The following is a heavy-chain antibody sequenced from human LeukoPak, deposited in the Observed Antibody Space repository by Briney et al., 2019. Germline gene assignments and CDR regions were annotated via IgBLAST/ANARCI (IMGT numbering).Heavy chain of an antibody. CDR2: INPNSGDT. D-gene: IGHD6-19*01. Sequence: GASVKVSCKASGYTFTGYYMHWVRQAPGQGLEWMGWINPNSGDTNYAQKFQGRVTMTRDTSISTAYMELSRLRSDDTAVYYCARQSSGWYFLDYWGQGTLVTVSS. V-gene: IGHV1-2*02. CDR1: GYTFTGYY. J-gene: IGHJ4*02. CDR3: ARQSSGWYFLDY.